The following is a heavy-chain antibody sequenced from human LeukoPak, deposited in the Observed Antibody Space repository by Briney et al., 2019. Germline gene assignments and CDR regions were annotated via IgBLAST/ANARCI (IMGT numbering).Heavy chain of an antibody. CDR3: ARHYCTGGYCSIDY. J-gene: IGHJ4*02. CDR2: VFYSGSA. Sequence: PSETLSLTCTVSGGSISGPNWSWVRQPPGKGRSWIGYVFYSGSAYYNPSLKSRVTTSIDTSKSQFSLNVNSVTAADTAVYFCARHYCTGGYCSIDYWGQGILVTVSS. D-gene: IGHD2-8*02. CDR1: GGSISGPN. V-gene: IGHV4-59*08.